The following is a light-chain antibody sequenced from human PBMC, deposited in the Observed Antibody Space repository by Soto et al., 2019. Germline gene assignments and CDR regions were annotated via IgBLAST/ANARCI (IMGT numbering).Light chain of an antibody. CDR1: SRDVGGYNY. V-gene: IGLV2-11*01. J-gene: IGLJ2*01. CDR2: DVS. CDR3: CSYAGSTFV. Sequence: QSALTQPRSVSGSPGQSVTISCTGTSRDVGGYNYVSWYQQHPGKAPKLMIYDVSKRPSGVPDRFSGSKSGNTASLTISGLQAEDEGDYYCCSYAGSTFVFGGGTKLTVL.